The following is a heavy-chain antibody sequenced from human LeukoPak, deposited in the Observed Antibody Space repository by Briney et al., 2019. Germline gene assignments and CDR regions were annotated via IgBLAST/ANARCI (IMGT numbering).Heavy chain of an antibody. Sequence: PSQTLSLTCTVSGGSISSGDYYWSWIRQPPGKGLEWIGYIYYSGSTYYNPSLKSRVTISVDTSKNQFSLKLSSVTAADTAVYYSARADSSGWLGSLDYWGQGTLVTVSS. CDR3: ARADSSGWLGSLDY. CDR1: GGSISSGDYY. D-gene: IGHD6-19*01. CDR2: IYYSGST. J-gene: IGHJ4*02. V-gene: IGHV4-30-4*01.